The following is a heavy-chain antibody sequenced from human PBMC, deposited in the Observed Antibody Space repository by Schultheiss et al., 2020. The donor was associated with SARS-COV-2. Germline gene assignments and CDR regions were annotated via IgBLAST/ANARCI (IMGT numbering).Heavy chain of an antibody. V-gene: IGHV4-34*01. CDR2: INHSGSA. CDR1: GGSFSGYY. Sequence: GSLRLSCAVYGGSFSGYYWNWIRQPPGKGLEWIGEINHSGSANHNPSLKSRVTISVDTSRNQFSLKVNSATAADTAVYYCARSGRYFQHWAQGTLVTVSS. CDR3: ARSGRYFQH. D-gene: IGHD1-1*01. J-gene: IGHJ1*01.